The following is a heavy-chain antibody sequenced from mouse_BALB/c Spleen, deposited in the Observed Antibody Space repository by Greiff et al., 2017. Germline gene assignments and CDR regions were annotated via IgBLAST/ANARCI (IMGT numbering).Heavy chain of an antibody. CDR2: ISSGGSYT. Sequence: EVQLQESGGGLVKPGGSLKLSCAASGFTFSSYAMSWVRQTPEKRLEWVATISSGGSYTYYPDSVKGRFTISRDNAKNTLYLQMSSLRSEDTAMYYCAAAYYGNYWFAYWGQGTLVTVSA. CDR1: GFTFSSYA. CDR3: AAAYYGNYWFAY. V-gene: IGHV5-9-3*01. D-gene: IGHD2-10*01. J-gene: IGHJ3*01.